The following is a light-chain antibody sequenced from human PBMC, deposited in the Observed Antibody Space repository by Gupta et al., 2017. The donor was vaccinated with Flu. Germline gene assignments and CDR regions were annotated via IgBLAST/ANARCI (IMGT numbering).Light chain of an antibody. J-gene: IGKJ2*01. CDR1: QTISTN. Sequence: EIVMTQSSPTLPVSPGGSATLSCRASQTISTNLAWYQQKPGQAPGLLIYGASTRATGIPPRFSGSGSGTEFTLTISSLQSEDFAVYYCQQYNIWPYTFGQGTNLEIK. V-gene: IGKV3-15*01. CDR3: QQYNIWPYT. CDR2: GAS.